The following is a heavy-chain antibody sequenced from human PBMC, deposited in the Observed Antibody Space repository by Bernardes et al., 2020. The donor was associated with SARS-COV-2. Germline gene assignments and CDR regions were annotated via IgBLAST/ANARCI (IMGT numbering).Heavy chain of an antibody. J-gene: IGHJ3*02. V-gene: IGHV3-33*01. CDR2: IWYDGSNK. CDR3: ARHMVRGRLGAFDI. D-gene: IGHD3-10*01. CDR1: GFTFSSYG. Sequence: GSLRLSCAASGFTFSSYGMHWVRQAPGKGLEWVAVIWYDGSNKYYADSVKGRFTISRDNSKNTLYLQMNSLRAEDTAVYYCARHMVRGRLGAFDIWGQGTMVTVSS.